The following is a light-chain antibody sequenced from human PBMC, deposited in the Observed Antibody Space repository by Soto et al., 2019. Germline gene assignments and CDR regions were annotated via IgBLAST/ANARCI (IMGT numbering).Light chain of an antibody. Sequence: EIVLTQSPATLSLSPGERATLSCRASQSVSSKLAWYQQTPGQSPRLLIYAASTRATGIPARFSGSGSGTEFTLTINSLQSEDFAVYYCQQYDNWPPWTFGQGTKGDIK. J-gene: IGKJ1*01. CDR2: AAS. V-gene: IGKV3-15*01. CDR1: QSVSSK. CDR3: QQYDNWPPWT.